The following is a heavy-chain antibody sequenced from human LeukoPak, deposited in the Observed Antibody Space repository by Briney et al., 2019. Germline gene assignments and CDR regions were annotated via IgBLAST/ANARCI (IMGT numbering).Heavy chain of an antibody. CDR2: ISAYNGNT. CDR3: TTDPGYDWLMIRFDP. V-gene: IGHV1-18*01. Sequence: GASVKVSCKASGYTFTSYGISWVRQAPGQGLEWMGWISAYNGNTNYAQKLQGRVIMTTDTSTSTAYMELRSLRSDDTAVYYCTTDPGYDWLMIRFDPWGQGTLVTVSS. J-gene: IGHJ5*02. D-gene: IGHD5-12*01. CDR1: GYTFTSYG.